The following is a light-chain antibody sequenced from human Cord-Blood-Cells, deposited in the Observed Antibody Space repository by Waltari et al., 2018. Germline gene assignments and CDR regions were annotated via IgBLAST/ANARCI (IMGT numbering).Light chain of an antibody. Sequence: DIQMTQSPSSLSASVGDRATITCRASQSISSYLNWYQQKPGKAPKLLIYAASSLQSGVPSECSGSGAGTDFTLTISSLQPEDFATYYCQQSYSTLIFTFGPGTKVDIK. CDR3: QQSYSTLIFT. J-gene: IGKJ3*01. CDR1: QSISSY. CDR2: AAS. V-gene: IGKV1-39*01.